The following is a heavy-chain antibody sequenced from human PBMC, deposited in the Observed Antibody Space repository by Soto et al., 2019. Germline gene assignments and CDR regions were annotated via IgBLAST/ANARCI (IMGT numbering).Heavy chain of an antibody. D-gene: IGHD3-10*01. J-gene: IGHJ4*02. CDR3: ARDQGTGSGSYPIDIDY. CDR2: IKQDGSEK. CDR1: GFTFSSYW. Sequence: GGSLRLSCAASGFTFSSYWMSWVRQAPGRGLEWVANIKQDGSEKYYVDSVKGRFTISRDNAKNSLYLQMNSLRAEDTAVYYCARDQGTGSGSYPIDIDYWGQGTLVTVSS. V-gene: IGHV3-7*01.